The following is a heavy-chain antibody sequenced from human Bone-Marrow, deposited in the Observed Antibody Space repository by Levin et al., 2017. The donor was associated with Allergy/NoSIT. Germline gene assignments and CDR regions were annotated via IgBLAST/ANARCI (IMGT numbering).Heavy chain of an antibody. J-gene: IGHJ4*02. V-gene: IGHV1-2*02. Sequence: ASVKVSCKASGYTFTSYYMHWVRQAPGQGLEWMGWINPNSGGTNYAQKFQGRVTMTRDTSISTVYMELSSLRSDDTAVYYCARVHYYYYASGFPLDYWGQGTLVTVSS. D-gene: IGHD3-22*01. CDR1: GYTFTSYY. CDR3: ARVHYYYYASGFPLDY. CDR2: INPNSGGT.